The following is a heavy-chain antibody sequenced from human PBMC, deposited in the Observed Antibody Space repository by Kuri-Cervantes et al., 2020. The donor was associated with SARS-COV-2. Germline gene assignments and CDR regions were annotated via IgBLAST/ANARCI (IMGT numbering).Heavy chain of an antibody. CDR3: ARNAVAGTYYYYMDV. V-gene: IGHV3-33*01. CDR1: GFTFSSYG. CDR2: IWHDGSNK. D-gene: IGHD6-19*01. J-gene: IGHJ6*03. Sequence: GESLRLSCAASGFTFSSYGMHWVRQAPGKGLEWVAVIWHDGSNKYYADSVKGRFTISRDNSKNTLYLQMNSLRAEDTAVYYCARNAVAGTYYYYMDVWGKGTTVTVSS.